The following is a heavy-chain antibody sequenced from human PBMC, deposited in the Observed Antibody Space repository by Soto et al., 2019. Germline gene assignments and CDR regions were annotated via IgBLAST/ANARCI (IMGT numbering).Heavy chain of an antibody. CDR1: GGTFSSYA. CDR3: ARDQWGDYDYSNDGSWFDP. D-gene: IGHD4-4*01. Sequence: QVQLVQSGAEVKKPGSSVKVSCKASGGTFSSYAISWVRQAPGQGLEWMGGIIPIFGTANYAQKFQGRVTITADESTSTAYMELVSLRSEDTAVYYCARDQWGDYDYSNDGSWFDPWGQGTLVTVSS. CDR2: IIPIFGTA. J-gene: IGHJ5*02. V-gene: IGHV1-69*01.